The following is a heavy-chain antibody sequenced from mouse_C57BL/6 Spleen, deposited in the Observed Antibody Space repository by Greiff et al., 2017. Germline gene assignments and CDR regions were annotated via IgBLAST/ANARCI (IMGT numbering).Heavy chain of an antibody. J-gene: IGHJ2*01. CDR3: AIRYDYDEAYYFDY. V-gene: IGHV1-74*01. CDR1: GYTFTSYW. Sequence: QVQLQQPGAELVKPGASVKVSCKASGYTFTSYWMHWVKQRPGQGLEWIGRIHPSDSDTNYNQKFKGKATLTVDKSSSTAYMRLSSLTSEDSAVYYCAIRYDYDEAYYFDYRGQGTTLTVSS. CDR2: IHPSDSDT. D-gene: IGHD2-4*01.